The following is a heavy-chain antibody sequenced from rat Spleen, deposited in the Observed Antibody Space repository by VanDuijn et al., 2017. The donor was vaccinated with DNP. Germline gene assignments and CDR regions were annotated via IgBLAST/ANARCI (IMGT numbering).Heavy chain of an antibody. CDR3: TRDGKLLQWSFDY. Sequence: EVQLVESGGGLVQPGRSMKLSCVASGFTFSNFPMAWVRQAPTKGLEWVAAITTSGDNTFYRDSVKGRFTISRDNAKSTLYLQMNSLRSEDTATYFCTRDGKLLQWSFDYWGQGVLVTVSS. CDR1: GFTFSNFP. V-gene: IGHV5-46*01. J-gene: IGHJ2*01. D-gene: IGHD1-1*01. CDR2: ITTSGDNT.